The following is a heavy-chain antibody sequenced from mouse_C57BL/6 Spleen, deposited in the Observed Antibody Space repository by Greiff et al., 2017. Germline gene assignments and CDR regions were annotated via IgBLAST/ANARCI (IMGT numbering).Heavy chain of an antibody. CDR1: GFTFSDYY. V-gene: IGHV5-16*01. CDR3: ARENYYGSFYAMDY. J-gene: IGHJ4*01. Sequence: EVHLVESEGGLVQPGSSMKLSCTASGFTFSDYYMAWVRQVPEKGLEWVANINYDGSSTYYLDSLKSRFIISRDNAKNILYLQMSSLKSEDTATYYCARENYYGSFYAMDYWGQGTSVTVSS. CDR2: INYDGSST. D-gene: IGHD1-1*01.